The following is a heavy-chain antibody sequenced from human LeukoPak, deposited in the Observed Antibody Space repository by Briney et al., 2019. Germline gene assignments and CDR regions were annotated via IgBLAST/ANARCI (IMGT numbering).Heavy chain of an antibody. CDR3: ARDFYDTSGRRFDY. D-gene: IGHD3-22*01. CDR1: GGSIRSFY. J-gene: IGHJ4*02. V-gene: IGHV4-59*01. Sequence: SETLSLTCTVSGGSIRSFYWSWIRQPPGKGLEWIGYIHYSGSTNYNPSFKSRVTISVDTSKNQFSLNLSSVTAADTAVYYCARDFYDTSGRRFDYWGQGTLVTVSS. CDR2: IHYSGST.